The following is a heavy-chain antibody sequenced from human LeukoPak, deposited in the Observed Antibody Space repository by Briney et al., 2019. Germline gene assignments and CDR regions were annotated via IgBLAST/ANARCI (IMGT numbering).Heavy chain of an antibody. Sequence: SEALSLTCAVYGGSFSGYYWSWIRQPPGKGLEWIGEINHSGSTNYNPSLKSRVTISVDTSKNQFSLKLSSVTAADTAVYYCARGENYDFWSGYLFDYWGQGPWSPSPQ. J-gene: IGHJ4*02. CDR2: INHSGST. V-gene: IGHV4-34*01. CDR1: GGSFSGYY. CDR3: ARGENYDFWSGYLFDY. D-gene: IGHD3-3*01.